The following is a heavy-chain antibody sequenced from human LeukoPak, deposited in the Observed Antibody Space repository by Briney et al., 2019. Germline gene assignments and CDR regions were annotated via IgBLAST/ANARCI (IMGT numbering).Heavy chain of an antibody. CDR2: ISVYNGNT. J-gene: IGHJ6*02. CDR3: ARGGVDTAMVSMDV. Sequence: ASVTVSCTASGYTFTSYGISWVRQAPGQGLEWMGWISVYNGNTNYAQKLQGRVTMTTDTSTSTAYMELRSLRSDDTAVYYCARGGVDTAMVSMDVWGQGTTVTVSS. V-gene: IGHV1-18*01. CDR1: GYTFTSYG. D-gene: IGHD5-18*01.